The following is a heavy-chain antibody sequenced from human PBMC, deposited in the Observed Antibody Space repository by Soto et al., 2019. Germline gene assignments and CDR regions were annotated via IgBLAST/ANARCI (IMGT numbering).Heavy chain of an antibody. Sequence: ASVKVSCKASGYTFTSYGISWVRQAPGQGLEWMGWISAYNGNTNYAQKLQGRVTMTTDTSTSTAYMELRSLRSANTAVYYCAGSVVVKGARFDYWGQGTLVTVSS. CDR2: ISAYNGNT. D-gene: IGHD2-15*01. J-gene: IGHJ4*02. CDR3: AGSVVVKGARFDY. V-gene: IGHV1-18*04. CDR1: GYTFTSYG.